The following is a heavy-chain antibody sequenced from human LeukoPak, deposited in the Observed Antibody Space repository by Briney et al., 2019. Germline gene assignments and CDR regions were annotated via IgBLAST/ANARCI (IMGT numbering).Heavy chain of an antibody. CDR1: GFTFSSYA. CDR2: IYYSGST. V-gene: IGHV4-30-4*08. Sequence: LRLSCAASGFTFSSYAMSWIRQPPGQGLEWIGYIYYSGSTYQNPSLKSRVIISVDTSKNLFSLQLSSVTAADTAMYYCAVGGWRLTFGGVVVPDAFDIWGQGTMVIVSS. J-gene: IGHJ3*02. D-gene: IGHD3-16*02. CDR3: AVGGWRLTFGGVVVPDAFDI.